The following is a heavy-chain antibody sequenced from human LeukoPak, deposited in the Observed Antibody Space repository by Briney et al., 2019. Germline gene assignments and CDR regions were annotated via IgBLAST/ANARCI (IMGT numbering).Heavy chain of an antibody. Sequence: GGSLRLSCAASGFTFSSYVMSWVRQAPGKGLEWVSDISGSGGSTYYADSVKGRFTISRDNSRNTVYLQMDSLRDEDTAVYYCAKDRGPYSGYDSFFDFWGQGTLVTVSS. D-gene: IGHD5-12*01. J-gene: IGHJ4*02. CDR3: AKDRGPYSGYDSFFDF. V-gene: IGHV3-23*01. CDR2: ISGSGGST. CDR1: GFTFSSYV.